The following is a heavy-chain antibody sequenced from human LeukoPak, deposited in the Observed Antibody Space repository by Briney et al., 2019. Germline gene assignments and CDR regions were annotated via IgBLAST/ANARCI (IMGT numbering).Heavy chain of an antibody. CDR1: GGSINSRPYY. CDR2: ISYSKSA. D-gene: IGHD4-17*01. CDR3: ARGLVDYELPKGYIDY. J-gene: IGHJ4*02. V-gene: IGHV4-39*07. Sequence: SETLSLTCSVSGGSINSRPYYWDWLRQPPGKGLEWIGTISYSKSASYNTSLKSRVTISVDTSKSQFSLKLRSVTAADTAVYFCARGLVDYELPKGYIDYWGQGTLVTVSS.